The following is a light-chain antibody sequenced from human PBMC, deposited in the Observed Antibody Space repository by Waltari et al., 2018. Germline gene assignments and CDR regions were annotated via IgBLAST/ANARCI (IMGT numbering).Light chain of an antibody. V-gene: IGLV1-44*01. CDR2: NSS. J-gene: IGLJ3*02. CDR1: SSNIGSHT. Sequence: QSVLTPPPSASGTPGQRVTVSCSGSSSNIGSHTVNWYQQRPGTAPNLLIYNSSQRPSGFPDRFSGSKSGTSASLAISGLQSEDEADYYCAAWDDSLNGLNWVFGGGTKVTVL. CDR3: AAWDDSLNGLNWV.